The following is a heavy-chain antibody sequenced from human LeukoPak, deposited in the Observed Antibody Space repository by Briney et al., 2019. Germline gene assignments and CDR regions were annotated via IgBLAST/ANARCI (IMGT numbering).Heavy chain of an antibody. V-gene: IGHV3-74*01. D-gene: IGHD3-9*01. J-gene: IGHJ4*02. CDR1: GFTFSSYW. Sequence: PGGSLRLSCAASGFTFSSYWMHWVRQAPGKGLVWVSRINSDGSSTSYADSVKGRFTISRDNAKNTLYLQMNSLRAEDTAVYYCASPLRYFDWLFNYWGQGTLVTVSS. CDR3: ASPLRYFDWLFNY. CDR2: INSDGSST.